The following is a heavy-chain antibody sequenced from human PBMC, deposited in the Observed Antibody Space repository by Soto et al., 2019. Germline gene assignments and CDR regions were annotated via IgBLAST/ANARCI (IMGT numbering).Heavy chain of an antibody. CDR2: IDWDDDK. Sequence: SGPTLVNPTQTLTLTCTFSGFSLSTSEMCVSWIRQPPGRALEWLARIDWDDDKYYSTSLKTRLTISKDTSKNQAVLTMTNMDPVDTATYYCARIRTTAGYFDYWGQGILVTVSS. CDR3: ARIRTTAGYFDY. J-gene: IGHJ4*02. CDR1: GFSLSTSEMC. D-gene: IGHD1-1*01. V-gene: IGHV2-70*11.